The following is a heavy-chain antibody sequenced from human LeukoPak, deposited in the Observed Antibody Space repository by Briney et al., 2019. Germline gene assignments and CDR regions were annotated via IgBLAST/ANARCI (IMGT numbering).Heavy chain of an antibody. Sequence: SETLSLICALCGGSFSGYYWSWIPHPPGRGLVWIGEINHSGSTNYNPSLKSRVTISVDTSKNQFSLKLSSVTAADTAVYYCARGLRPIIVVVPAARHYYYTDVWGKGTTVTVSS. V-gene: IGHV4-34*01. CDR1: GGSFSGYY. CDR2: INHSGST. J-gene: IGHJ6*03. CDR3: ARGLRPIIVVVPAARHYYYTDV. D-gene: IGHD2-2*01.